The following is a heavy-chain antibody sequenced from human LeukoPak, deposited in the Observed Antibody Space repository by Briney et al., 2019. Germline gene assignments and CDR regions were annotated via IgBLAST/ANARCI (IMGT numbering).Heavy chain of an antibody. CDR3: ARWRLSGDALTTYHYKTVIDNYFDP. D-gene: IGHD3-16*02. CDR1: GYAFTGYY. V-gene: IGHV1-2*02. CDR2: INPDNGGT. Sequence: ASVKVSCKASGYAFTGYYIHWVRQAPGQGLEWMGWINPDNGGTKYAPKSQARVTMTADTPITTVFLDLSSLRSDDTAMYFCARWRLSGDALTTYHYKTVIDNYFDPWGQGTLVTVSS. J-gene: IGHJ5*02.